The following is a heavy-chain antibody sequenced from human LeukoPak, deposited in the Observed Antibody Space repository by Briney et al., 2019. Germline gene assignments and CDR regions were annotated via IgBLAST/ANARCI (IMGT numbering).Heavy chain of an antibody. CDR2: ISGSGGST. J-gene: IGHJ4*02. Sequence: GGSLRLSCAASGFTFSSYAMSWVRQAPGKGLEWVSAISGSGGSTYYADSVKGRFTISRDNSKNTLYLQMNSLRAEDTAVYYCAKGKGMTIFGVVITPVDYWGQGTLVTVSS. D-gene: IGHD3-3*01. CDR3: AKGKGMTIFGVVITPVDY. CDR1: GFTFSSYA. V-gene: IGHV3-23*01.